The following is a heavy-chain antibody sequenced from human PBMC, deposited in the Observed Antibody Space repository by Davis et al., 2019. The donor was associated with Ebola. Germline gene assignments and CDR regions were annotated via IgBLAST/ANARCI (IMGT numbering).Heavy chain of an antibody. CDR2: INHSGST. CDR1: GGSFSGYY. CDR3: AGSTGYYYGLDV. D-gene: IGHD1-26*01. Sequence: SETLSLTCAVYGGSFSGYYWSWIRQPPGKGLEWIGEINHSGSTNYNPSLKSRVTISVDTSKNQFSLKLSSVTAADTAVYHCAGSTGYYYGLDVWGKGTTVTVSS. V-gene: IGHV4-34*01. J-gene: IGHJ6*04.